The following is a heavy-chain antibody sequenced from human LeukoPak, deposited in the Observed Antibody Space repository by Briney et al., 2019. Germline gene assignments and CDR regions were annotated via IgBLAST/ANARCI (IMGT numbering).Heavy chain of an antibody. D-gene: IGHD2-2*01. Sequence: ASVKVSCKASGYTFTSYGINWVRQATGQGLEWVGWMNPNSGNTGYAQKFQGRVTMTRNTSISTAYMELSSLRSEDTAVYYCARGPGCSSTSCYNWFDPWGQGTLVTVSS. CDR3: ARGPGCSSTSCYNWFDP. CDR2: MNPNSGNT. CDR1: GYTFTSYG. J-gene: IGHJ5*02. V-gene: IGHV1-8*02.